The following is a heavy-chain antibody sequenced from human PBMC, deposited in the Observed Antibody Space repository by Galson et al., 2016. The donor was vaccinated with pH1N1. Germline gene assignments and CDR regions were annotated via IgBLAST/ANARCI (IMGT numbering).Heavy chain of an antibody. J-gene: IGHJ4*02. Sequence: SLRLSCAASGFAFNNYWMNWVRQAPGKGLEWVASTKEDGSEKLYGDSVKGRFTISRDNAKNSLYLQMNSLRVEDTYVYFCAREVGGRSSYWGQGALVTVSS. CDR1: GFAFNNYW. CDR3: AREVGGRSSY. V-gene: IGHV3-7*01. CDR2: TKEDGSEK. D-gene: IGHD6-19*01.